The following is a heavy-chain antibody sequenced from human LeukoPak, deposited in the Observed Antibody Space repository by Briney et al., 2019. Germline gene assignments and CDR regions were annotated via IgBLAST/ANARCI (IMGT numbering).Heavy chain of an antibody. CDR2: IYPGDSDT. CDR3: ARDPTSGWYRFFDP. CDR1: GYSFTNYW. D-gene: IGHD6-19*01. Sequence: GESLKISCKGSGYSFTNYWIGWVRQMPGKGLEWMGIIYPGDSDTRNSPSFQGQVTISADKSISTTYVQWSSLKASDTAMYYCARDPTSGWYRFFDPWGQGTLVTVSS. V-gene: IGHV5-51*01. J-gene: IGHJ5*02.